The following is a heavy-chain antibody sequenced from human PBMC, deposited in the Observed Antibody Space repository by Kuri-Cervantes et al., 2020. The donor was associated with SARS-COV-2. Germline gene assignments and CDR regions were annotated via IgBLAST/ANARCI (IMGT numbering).Heavy chain of an antibody. CDR3: ARKGLDSSGYSLGYD. CDR2: ISSSSSYI. V-gene: IGHV3-21*01. Sequence: GGSLRLSCAASGFTFSSYSMNWVRQAPGKGLEWVSSISSSSSYIYYADSVKGRFTISRDNAKNSLYLQMNSLRAEDTAVYYCARKGLDSSGYSLGYDWGQGTLVTVSS. D-gene: IGHD3-22*01. CDR1: GFTFSSYS. J-gene: IGHJ4*02.